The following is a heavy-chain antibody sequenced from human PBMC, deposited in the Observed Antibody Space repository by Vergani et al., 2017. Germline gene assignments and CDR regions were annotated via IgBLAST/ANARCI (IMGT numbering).Heavy chain of an antibody. CDR1: GFTFNSYG. J-gene: IGHJ6*03. Sequence: QVQLVESGGGVVQPGGSLRLSCAASGFTFNSYGMHWVRQAPGKGLEWVASIRSDESRRYYGDSMEGPFTISRDNSKNTLYLQMNSLRVEDTAVYYCARDQVPAAIRLNVGNYMDVWGKGTTVIVSS. CDR2: IRSDESRR. D-gene: IGHD2-2*02. V-gene: IGHV3-30*02. CDR3: ARDQVPAAIRLNVGNYMDV.